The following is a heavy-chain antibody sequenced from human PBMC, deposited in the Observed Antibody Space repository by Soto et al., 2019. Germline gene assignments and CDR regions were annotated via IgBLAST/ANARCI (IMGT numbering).Heavy chain of an antibody. CDR2: IYYTGTT. D-gene: IGHD3-22*01. J-gene: IGHJ4*02. Sequence: PSETLSLTCTVSSGSIRDYYWGWVRQSPGKGLEWIGYIYYTGTTKYNPSLKSRVTTSVDSSKSQFSLKLDSVTAADTAVYYCGSLGGYSRAFASGGQGPLVTVPS. V-gene: IGHV4-59*08. CDR3: GSLGGYSRAFAS. CDR1: SGSIRDYY.